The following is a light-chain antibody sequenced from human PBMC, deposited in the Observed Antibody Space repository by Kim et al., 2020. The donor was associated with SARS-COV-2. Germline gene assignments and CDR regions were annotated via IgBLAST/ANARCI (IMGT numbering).Light chain of an antibody. CDR2: KAS. CDR3: QQYNSYLLT. Sequence: DIQMNQSPSTLSASVGDRVTITCRARQSISSWLAWYQQKPGKAPKLLIYKASSLESGVPSRFSGSGSGTEFTLTISSLQPDDFATYYCQQYNSYLLTFGGGTKVDIK. CDR1: QSISSW. J-gene: IGKJ4*01. V-gene: IGKV1-5*03.